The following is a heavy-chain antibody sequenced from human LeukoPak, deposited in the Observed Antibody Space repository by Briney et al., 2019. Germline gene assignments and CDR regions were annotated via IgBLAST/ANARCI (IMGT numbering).Heavy chain of an antibody. CDR3: AKDVVVIPAASDYFDY. V-gene: IGHV3-23*01. CDR2: ISGSGGST. Sequence: PGGFLRLSCAASGFTFSSYAMSWVRQAPGKGLEWVSAISGSGGSTYYADSVQGRFTISRDNSKNTLYLQMNSLRAEDTAVHYCAKDVVVIPAASDYFDYWGQGTLVTVSS. CDR1: GFTFSSYA. J-gene: IGHJ4*02. D-gene: IGHD2-2*01.